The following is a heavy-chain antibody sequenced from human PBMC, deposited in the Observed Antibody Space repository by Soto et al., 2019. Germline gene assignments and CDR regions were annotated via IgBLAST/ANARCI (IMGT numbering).Heavy chain of an antibody. CDR1: GGTFSSYT. V-gene: IGHV1-69*02. CDR2: IIPILGIA. J-gene: IGHJ6*02. CDR3: ARGQGATSYYYYGMDV. D-gene: IGHD1-26*01. Sequence: QVQLVQSGAEVKKPGSSVKVSCKASGGTFSSYTISWVRQAPGQGLEWMGRIIPILGIANYAQKFQGRVTITADKSTSTAYMELSSLRSEGTAVYYCARGQGATSYYYYGMDVWGQGTTVTVSS.